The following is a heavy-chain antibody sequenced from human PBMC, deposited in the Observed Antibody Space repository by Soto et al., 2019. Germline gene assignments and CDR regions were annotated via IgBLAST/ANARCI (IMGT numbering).Heavy chain of an antibody. D-gene: IGHD3-10*01. J-gene: IGHJ5*02. CDR1: GFTFSRHD. V-gene: IGHV3-13*04. CDR3: ARGGIWGVSWNWFET. CDR2: IDSAGDA. Sequence: EVQLVESGGGLVQPGGSLRLSCAASGFTFSRHDMHWVRQVTGKGLEWVSGIDSAGDAKYPASVKGRFTISRENAKNSLSLQMNSLGAGDTAVYYCARGGIWGVSWNWFETWGQGTLVIVSS.